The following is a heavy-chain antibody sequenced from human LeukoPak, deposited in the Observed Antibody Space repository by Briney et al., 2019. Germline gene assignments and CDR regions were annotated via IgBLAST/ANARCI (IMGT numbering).Heavy chain of an antibody. J-gene: IGHJ3*02. CDR2: ISGSSTTI. CDR1: GFTVSSNY. Sequence: GGSLRLSCAASGFTVSSNYMSWVRQAPGKGLEWVSYISGSSTTIYYADSVKGRFTISRDNAKNSLYLQMNSLRAEDTAVYYCARSRMYYDSSGYQAATYAFDIWGQGTMVTVSS. V-gene: IGHV3-48*04. CDR3: ARSRMYYDSSGYQAATYAFDI. D-gene: IGHD3-22*01.